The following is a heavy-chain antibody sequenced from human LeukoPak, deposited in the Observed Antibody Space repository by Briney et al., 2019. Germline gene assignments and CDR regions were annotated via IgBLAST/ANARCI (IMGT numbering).Heavy chain of an antibody. Sequence: SETLSLTCAVYGGSLSGYYWSWIRQPPGKGLEWIGEINHSGSTNYDPSLKSRVTISRDTSKNQLSLKLSSVTAADTAVYYCSRENGAFSPFGYWGQGTLVTVPS. CDR1: GGSLSGYY. D-gene: IGHD2-8*01. CDR3: SRENGAFSPFGY. J-gene: IGHJ4*02. V-gene: IGHV4-34*01. CDR2: INHSGST.